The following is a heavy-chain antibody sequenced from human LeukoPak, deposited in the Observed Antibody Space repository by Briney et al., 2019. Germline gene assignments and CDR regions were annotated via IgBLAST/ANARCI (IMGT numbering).Heavy chain of an antibody. V-gene: IGHV4-39*01. Sequence: SETLSLTCTVSGGSISSSSYYWGWIRQPPGKGLEWIGSIYYSGSTYYNPSLKSRVTISVDTSKNQFSLKLSSVTAADTAVYYCARHVKWLVRYVYYYMDVWGKGTTVTISS. D-gene: IGHD6-19*01. CDR2: IYYSGST. CDR3: ARHVKWLVRYVYYYMDV. CDR1: GGSISSSSYY. J-gene: IGHJ6*03.